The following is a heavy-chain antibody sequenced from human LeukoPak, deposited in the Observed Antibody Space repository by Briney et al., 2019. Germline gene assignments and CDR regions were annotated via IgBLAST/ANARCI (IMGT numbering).Heavy chain of an antibody. V-gene: IGHV3-30-3*01. J-gene: IGHJ4*02. D-gene: IGHD3-16*01. CDR1: GFSFRNYD. CDR2: ISMGGDIT. CDR3: AGDMIGGIPAYIDY. Sequence: PGGSLRLSCAASGFSFRNYDMHWVRQAPGKGLEWVAAISMGGDITVYTDSVRGRFTISRDNSRSTLYLQMNSLRLDDTALYFCAGDMIGGIPAYIDYWGQGTLVTLSS.